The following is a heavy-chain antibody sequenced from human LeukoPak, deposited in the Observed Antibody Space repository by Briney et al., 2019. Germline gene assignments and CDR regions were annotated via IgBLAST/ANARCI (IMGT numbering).Heavy chain of an antibody. CDR2: IIPIFGTA. J-gene: IGHJ5*02. CDR1: GGTFSSYA. CDR3: ARAGLPPGKEFDP. D-gene: IGHD4-11*01. V-gene: IGHV1-69*13. Sequence: SVKVSCKASGGTFSSYAISWVRQAPGQGLEWMGGIIPIFGTANYAQKFQGRVTITADESTSTAYMELSSLRSEDTAVYYCARAGLPPGKEFDPWGQGTLVTVSS.